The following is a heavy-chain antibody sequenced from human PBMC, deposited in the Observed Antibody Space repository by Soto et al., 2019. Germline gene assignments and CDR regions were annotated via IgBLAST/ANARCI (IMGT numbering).Heavy chain of an antibody. V-gene: IGHV4-59*08. CDR1: GGSISSYY. J-gene: IGHJ4*02. D-gene: IGHD2-15*01. Sequence: PSETLSLTCTVSGGSISSYYWSWIRQPPGKGLEWIGYIYYSGSTNYNPSLKSRVTISVDTSKNQFPLKLSSVTAADTAVYYCARGGLGYCSGGSCYENDYWGRGTLVTVSS. CDR3: ARGGLGYCSGGSCYENDY. CDR2: IYYSGST.